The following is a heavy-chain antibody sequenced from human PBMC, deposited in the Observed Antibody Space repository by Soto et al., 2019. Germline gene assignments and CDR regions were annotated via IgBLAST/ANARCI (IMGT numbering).Heavy chain of an antibody. CDR1: GGSISSYY. CDR2: IYYSGST. Sequence: SETLSLTCTVSGGSISSYYWSWIRQPPGKGLEWIGYIYYSGSTNYNPSLKSRVTISVDTSKNQFSLKLSSVTAADTAVYYCARASGWYFCTSCYVGRWFDPWGQGTLVTVSS. D-gene: IGHD2-2*01. CDR3: ARASGWYFCTSCYVGRWFDP. V-gene: IGHV4-59*12. J-gene: IGHJ5*02.